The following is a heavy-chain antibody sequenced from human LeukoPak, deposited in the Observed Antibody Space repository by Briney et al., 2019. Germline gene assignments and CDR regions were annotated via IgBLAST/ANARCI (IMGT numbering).Heavy chain of an antibody. CDR3: AGNLYYDILTGHT. Sequence: PGGSLRLSCAASGFTFSSYEMNWVRQAPGKGLEWVSYISSSGSTIYYADSVKGRFTISRDNAKNSLYLQMNSLRAEDTAVYYCAGNLYYDILTGHTWGQGTLVTVSS. V-gene: IGHV3-48*03. D-gene: IGHD3-9*01. CDR2: ISSSGSTI. J-gene: IGHJ4*02. CDR1: GFTFSSYE.